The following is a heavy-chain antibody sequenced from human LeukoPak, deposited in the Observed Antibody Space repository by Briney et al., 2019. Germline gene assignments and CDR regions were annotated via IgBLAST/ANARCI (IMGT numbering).Heavy chain of an antibody. CDR1: GSTFSSYE. V-gene: IGHV3-48*03. CDR3: ARDPSLDY. J-gene: IGHJ4*02. CDR2: ISSSGLTI. Sequence: TGGSLRLSCAASGSTFSSYEMNWVRQAPGKGLEWVSYISSSGLTIDYADSVKGRFTISRDNAKNSLYLQMNSLRAEDTAVYYCARDPSLDYWGQGALVTVSS.